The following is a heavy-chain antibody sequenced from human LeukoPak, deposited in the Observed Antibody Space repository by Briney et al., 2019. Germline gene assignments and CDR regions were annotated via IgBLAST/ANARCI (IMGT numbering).Heavy chain of an antibody. Sequence: PSETLSLTCTVSGGSISSYYWSWIRQPPGKGLEWIGYIYYSGSTNYNPSLKSRVTISVDTSKNQFSLKLSSVTAADTAVYYCARGVELLSQSGYTYYFDYWGQGTLVTVS. V-gene: IGHV4-59*01. D-gene: IGHD3-3*01. CDR2: IYYSGST. J-gene: IGHJ4*02. CDR3: ARGVELLSQSGYTYYFDY. CDR1: GGSISSYY.